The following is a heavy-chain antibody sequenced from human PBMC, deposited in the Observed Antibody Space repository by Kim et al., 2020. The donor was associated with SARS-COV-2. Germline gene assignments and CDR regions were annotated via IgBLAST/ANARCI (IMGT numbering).Heavy chain of an antibody. CDR3: SKDPVSD. CDR2: ISGSGGGGRT. V-gene: IGHV3-23*01. CDR1: GFTFSTYA. J-gene: IGHJ4*02. Sequence: GGSLRLSCAASGFTFSTYAMYWVRQAPGKGLEWVSGISGSGGGGRTYDADSVKGRFTIPRDNSKNMLYLQMNNLRGEDTAIYYCSKDPVSDWGQGTLVT.